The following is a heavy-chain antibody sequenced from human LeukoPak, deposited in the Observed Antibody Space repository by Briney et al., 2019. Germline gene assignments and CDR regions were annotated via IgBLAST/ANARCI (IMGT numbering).Heavy chain of an antibody. J-gene: IGHJ3*02. V-gene: IGHV3-21*01. D-gene: IGHD3-10*01. Sequence: GGSLRLSCAASGFSFSSSTMNWIRQAPGGGLEWVSSISSSGSSIYYADSVKGRFTISRDNAKNSLYLQINSLRAEDTAVYYCARDSYWLGGTIGAFDIWGQGTMVTVSS. CDR1: GFSFSSST. CDR2: ISSSGSSI. CDR3: ARDSYWLGGTIGAFDI.